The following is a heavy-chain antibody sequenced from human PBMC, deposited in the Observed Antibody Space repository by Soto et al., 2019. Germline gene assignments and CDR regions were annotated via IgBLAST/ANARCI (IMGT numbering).Heavy chain of an antibody. D-gene: IGHD3-10*01. J-gene: IGHJ4*02. CDR2: VNPIVSMS. V-gene: IGHV1-69*04. Sequence: QVQLVQSGAEVKRPGSCEKVSCKASGDTFNFYSINWVRQAPGLGLEWMGRVNPIVSMSNYAQRFQGRVTMTADKSTSTAYMELSGLRSEYTAIYYCATSYGSGYRAFDYWGQGALVTVSS. CDR1: GDTFNFYS. CDR3: ATSYGSGYRAFDY.